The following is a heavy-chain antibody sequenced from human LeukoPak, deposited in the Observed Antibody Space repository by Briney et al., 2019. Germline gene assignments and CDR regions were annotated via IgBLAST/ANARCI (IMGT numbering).Heavy chain of an antibody. D-gene: IGHD4-17*01. Sequence: GGSLRLSCAASGVTFSSYEMNWVRQAPGKGLVWVSYISSSGSTIYYADSVKSRFTISRDNAKNSLYLQMNSLRAEDTAVYYCARQSIDRMTTVYYFDYWGQGTLVTASS. CDR3: ARQSIDRMTTVYYFDY. CDR1: GVTFSSYE. J-gene: IGHJ4*02. CDR2: ISSSGSTI. V-gene: IGHV3-48*03.